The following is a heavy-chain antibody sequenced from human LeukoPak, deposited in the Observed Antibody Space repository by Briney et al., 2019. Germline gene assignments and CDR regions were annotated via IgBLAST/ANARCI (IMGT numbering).Heavy chain of an antibody. D-gene: IGHD2-2*01. CDR1: GFTFSSYC. V-gene: IGHV3-7*04. Sequence: GGSLRLSCAASGFTFSSYCMSWVRQAQGKGLEWVPNIKQDGSEKYYVASVKGRFTISRDNAKNSLYLQMNSLRAEDTAVYHCVRDTSSNWFDPWGQGTLVTVSS. CDR2: IKQDGSEK. CDR3: VRDTSSNWFDP. J-gene: IGHJ5*02.